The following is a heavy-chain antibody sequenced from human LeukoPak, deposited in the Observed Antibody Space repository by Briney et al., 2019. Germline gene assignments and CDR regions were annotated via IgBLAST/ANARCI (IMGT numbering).Heavy chain of an antibody. Sequence: KTSETLSLTCTVSGGSISSYYWSWIRQPPGKGLEWIGYIYYSGSTNYNPSLKSRVTISVDTSKNQFSLKLSSVTAADTAVYYCARWLWDWFDPWGQGTLVTVSS. V-gene: IGHV4-59*01. CDR3: ARWLWDWFDP. CDR2: IYYSGST. J-gene: IGHJ5*02. D-gene: IGHD3-22*01. CDR1: GGSISSYY.